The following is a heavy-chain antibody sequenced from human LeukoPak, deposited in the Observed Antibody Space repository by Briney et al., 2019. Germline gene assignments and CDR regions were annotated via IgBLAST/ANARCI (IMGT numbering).Heavy chain of an antibody. V-gene: IGHV3-11*01. D-gene: IGHD4-11*01. Sequence: GGSLRLSCAASGFTFSDYYMNWVRQAPGKGLEWVSYISSNGSTIYYADSVKGRFTISRDNAKNTLYLQMNSLRAEDTAVYYCARGVKVSVTTWSLVYWGQGTLVTVSS. J-gene: IGHJ4*02. CDR3: ARGVKVSVTTWSLVY. CDR2: ISSNGSTI. CDR1: GFTFSDYY.